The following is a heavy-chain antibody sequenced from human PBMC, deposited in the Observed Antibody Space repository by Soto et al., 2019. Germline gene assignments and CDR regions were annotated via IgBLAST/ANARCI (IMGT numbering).Heavy chain of an antibody. Sequence: GGSPRLSCAASGFTFSSYAMSWVRQAPGKGLEWVSAISGSGGSTYYADSVKGRFTISRDNSKTTLYLQMNSLRAEDTAVSYCAKKTGYYDSSGYLDYWGQGTLVTVSS. D-gene: IGHD3-22*01. J-gene: IGHJ4*02. CDR1: GFTFSSYA. V-gene: IGHV3-23*01. CDR3: AKKTGYYDSSGYLDY. CDR2: ISGSGGST.